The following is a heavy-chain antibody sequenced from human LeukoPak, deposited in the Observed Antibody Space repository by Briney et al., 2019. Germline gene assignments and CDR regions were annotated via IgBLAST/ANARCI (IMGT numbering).Heavy chain of an antibody. J-gene: IGHJ4*02. Sequence: PGGSLRLSCAVSGFTFSNAWMSWVRQAPGKGLEWVGRIKSKTDGGTTDYAAPVKGRFTISRDDSKNTLYLQMNSLKTEDTAVYYCTTDRMAVSTIMFMWRSFDYWGQGTLVTVSS. V-gene: IGHV3-15*01. CDR2: IKSKTDGGTT. CDR1: GFTFSNAW. CDR3: TTDRMAVSTIMFMWRSFDY. D-gene: IGHD5-24*01.